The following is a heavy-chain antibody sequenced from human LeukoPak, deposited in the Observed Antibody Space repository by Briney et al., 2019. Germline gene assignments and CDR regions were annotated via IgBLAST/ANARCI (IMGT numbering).Heavy chain of an antibody. CDR2: IRYDGSNK. D-gene: IGHD1-26*01. CDR3: ARWELLRSYFDY. Sequence: PGGSLRLSCAASGFTFSSYGMHWVRQAPGKGLEWVAFIRYDGSNKYYADSVKGRFTISRDNAKNSLYLQMNSLRAEDTAVYYCARWELLRSYFDYWGQGTLVTVSS. V-gene: IGHV3-30*02. J-gene: IGHJ4*02. CDR1: GFTFSSYG.